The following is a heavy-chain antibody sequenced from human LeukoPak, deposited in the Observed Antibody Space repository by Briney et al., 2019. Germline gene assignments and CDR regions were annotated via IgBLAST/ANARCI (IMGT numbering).Heavy chain of an antibody. J-gene: IGHJ4*02. CDR2: ISGSGGST. V-gene: IGHV3-23*01. CDR1: GFTFSSYA. CDR3: AKDSLYSSGWYYFDY. Sequence: GGSLRLSCAASGFTFSSYAMSWVRQAPGKGLEWVSAISGSGGSTYYADSVKGRFTISRDNSKNTLYLQMNSPRAEDTAVYYCAKDSLYSSGWYYFDYWGQGTLVTVSS. D-gene: IGHD6-19*01.